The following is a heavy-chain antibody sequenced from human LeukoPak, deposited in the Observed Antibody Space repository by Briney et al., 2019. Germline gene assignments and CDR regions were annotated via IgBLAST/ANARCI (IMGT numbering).Heavy chain of an antibody. Sequence: SETLSLTCTVSGGSISSYYWSWIRQPPGKGLEWIGYIYYSGSTNYNPSPKSRVTISVDTSKNQFSLKLSSVTAADTAVYYCARDKGAGTRAFDIWGQGTMVTVSS. CDR1: GGSISSYY. CDR2: IYYSGST. J-gene: IGHJ3*02. D-gene: IGHD1-26*01. V-gene: IGHV4-59*01. CDR3: ARDKGAGTRAFDI.